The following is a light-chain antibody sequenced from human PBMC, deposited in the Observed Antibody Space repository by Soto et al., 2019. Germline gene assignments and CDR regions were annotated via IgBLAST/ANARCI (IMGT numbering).Light chain of an antibody. CDR2: DTS. Sequence: EIVLTQPPGTLSLSPGERATLSCRASQSVSSSYLAWYQQKPGQAPRLLIYDTSSRATGIPDRFSGSGSGTDFTLTISRLEPEDFAVYYCQQYGNSPFTFGPGTKVEIK. J-gene: IGKJ3*01. V-gene: IGKV3-20*01. CDR3: QQYGNSPFT. CDR1: QSVSSSY.